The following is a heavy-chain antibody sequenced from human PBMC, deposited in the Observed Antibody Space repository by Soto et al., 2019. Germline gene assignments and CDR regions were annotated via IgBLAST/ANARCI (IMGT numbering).Heavy chain of an antibody. D-gene: IGHD4-4*01. CDR3: ARDSDYSNPTFDY. Sequence: ESGGGVVQPGRSLRLSCAASGFTFSSYGMHWVRQAPGKGLEWVAVIWYDGSNKYYADSVKGRFTISRDNSKNTLYLQMNSLRAEDTAVYYCARDSDYSNPTFDYWGQGTLVTVSS. CDR1: GFTFSSYG. CDR2: IWYDGSNK. J-gene: IGHJ4*02. V-gene: IGHV3-33*01.